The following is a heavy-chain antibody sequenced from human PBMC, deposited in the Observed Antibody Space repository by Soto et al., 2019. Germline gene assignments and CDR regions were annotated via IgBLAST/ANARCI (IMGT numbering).Heavy chain of an antibody. V-gene: IGHV4-39*01. CDR3: ARFWPKYVISVYLFFFAS. J-gene: IGHJ4*02. CDR2: IYYNGDT. Sequence: SETLSLTCTVSGGFVSSSSFYWGWIRQPPGKGLEWIGNIYYNGDTSYNPSLESRVTISVDTSKNQFSLNLNSVTAADTAGYYFARFWPKYVISVYLFFFASGAQGTLVPVSS. D-gene: IGHD3-3*01. CDR1: GGFVSSSSFY.